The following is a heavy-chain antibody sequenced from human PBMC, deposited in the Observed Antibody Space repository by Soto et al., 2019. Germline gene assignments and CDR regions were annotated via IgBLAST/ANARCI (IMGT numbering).Heavy chain of an antibody. CDR1: GYTFTSYG. J-gene: IGHJ6*02. D-gene: IGHD2-15*01. Sequence: QVQLVQSGAEVKKPGASVKVSCKASGYTFTSYGISWVRQAPGQGLEWMGWISAYNGNTNYAQKLQGRVTMTTDTSTSTXYXXXXSXRXXDTAVYYCARAYCSGGSCYSGYYYGMDVWGQGTTVTVSS. CDR3: ARAYCSGGSCYSGYYYGMDV. V-gene: IGHV1-18*01. CDR2: ISAYNGNT.